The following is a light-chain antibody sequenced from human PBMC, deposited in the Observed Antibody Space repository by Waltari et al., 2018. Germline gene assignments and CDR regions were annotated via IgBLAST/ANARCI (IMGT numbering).Light chain of an antibody. Sequence: QAVVTQEPSLTVSPGGTVTLTCASSTGPVTRGHYPYWFQQKPVQAPRTLIYATSNKHSWTPVRFSGSLLGGKAALTLSGAQPEDEADYYCLISFGGAEEIFGGGTKLTVL. V-gene: IGLV7-46*01. CDR2: ATS. CDR3: LISFGGAEEI. CDR1: TGPVTRGHY. J-gene: IGLJ2*01.